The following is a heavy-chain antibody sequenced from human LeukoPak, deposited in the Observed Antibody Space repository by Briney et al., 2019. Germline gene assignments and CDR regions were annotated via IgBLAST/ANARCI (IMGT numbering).Heavy chain of an antibody. CDR2: IYYSGST. CDR3: ASEDTMVRGKIDY. V-gene: IGHV4-31*03. D-gene: IGHD3-10*01. Sequence: SETLSLTCTVSGGSISSGGYYWSWIRQHPGKGLEWIGYIYYSGSTYYNPSLKSRVTISVDTSKNQFSLKLSSVTAADTAVYCCASEDTMVRGKIDYWGQGTLVTVSS. CDR1: GGSISSGGYY. J-gene: IGHJ4*02.